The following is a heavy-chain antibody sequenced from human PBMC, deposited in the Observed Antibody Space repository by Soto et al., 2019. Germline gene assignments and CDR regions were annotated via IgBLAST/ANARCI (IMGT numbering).Heavy chain of an antibody. CDR3: ARSYYKYGGWFDP. Sequence: PSETLSLTCAVSGGSISSSNWWSWVRQPPGKGLEWIGEIYHSGSTNYNPSLKSRVTISVDKSKNQFSLKLSSVTAAGTAVYYCARSYYKYGGWFDPWGQGTLVTVSS. D-gene: IGHD1-26*01. CDR1: GGSISSSNW. V-gene: IGHV4-4*02. CDR2: IYHSGST. J-gene: IGHJ5*02.